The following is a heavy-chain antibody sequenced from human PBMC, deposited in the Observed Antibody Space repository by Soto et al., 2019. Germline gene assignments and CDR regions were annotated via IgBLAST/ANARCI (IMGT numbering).Heavy chain of an antibody. CDR2: IRSKAYGGTT. J-gene: IGHJ5*02. Sequence: PGGSLRLSCTASGFTFGDYAMSWFRQAPGKGLEWVGFIRSKAYGGTTEYAASVKGRFTISRDDSKSIAYLQMNSLKTEDTAVYYCALQYNWNYVSQGHWFDPWGQGTLVTVSS. D-gene: IGHD1-7*01. V-gene: IGHV3-49*03. CDR1: GFTFGDYA. CDR3: ALQYNWNYVSQGHWFDP.